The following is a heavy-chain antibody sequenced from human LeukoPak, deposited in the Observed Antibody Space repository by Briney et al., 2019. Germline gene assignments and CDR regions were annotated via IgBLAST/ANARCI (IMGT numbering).Heavy chain of an antibody. CDR1: GGSISSYY. J-gene: IGHJ1*01. CDR3: ARGPAYYYDSSGYYSKYFQH. D-gene: IGHD3-22*01. V-gene: IGHV4-4*07. CDR2: IYTSGST. Sequence: SETLSLTCTVSGGSISSYYWSWIRQPAGKGLEWIGRIYTSGSTNYNPSLKSRVTMSVDTSKNQFSLKLSSVTAADTAVYYCARGPAYYYDSSGYYSKYFQHWGQGTLVTVSS.